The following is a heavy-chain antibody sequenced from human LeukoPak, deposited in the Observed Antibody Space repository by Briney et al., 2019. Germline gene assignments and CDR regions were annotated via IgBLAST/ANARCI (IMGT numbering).Heavy chain of an antibody. CDR3: ARSESIRKYNWNYYWFDP. CDR1: GYTFTSYD. V-gene: IGHV1-8*01. CDR2: MNPNSDNT. D-gene: IGHD1-7*01. J-gene: IGHJ5*02. Sequence: ASVKVSCKAPGYTFTSYDINWVRQATGQGLEWMGWMNPNSDNTGYAQKFQGRVTMTRNTSISTAYMELSSLRSEDTAVYYCARSESIRKYNWNYYWFDPWGQGTLVTVSS.